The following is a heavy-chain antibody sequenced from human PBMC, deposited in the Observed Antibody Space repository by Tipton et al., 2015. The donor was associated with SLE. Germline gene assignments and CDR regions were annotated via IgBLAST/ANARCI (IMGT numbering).Heavy chain of an antibody. Sequence: TLSLTCAVYGGSITSSSYYWAWIRQSPGEGVEWIGEINHRGSTNYNPSLKSRVTISVDTSKNQFSLKLRSVTAADTAVYFCARGKWELDAFDIWGQGTVVTVSS. CDR2: INHRGST. J-gene: IGHJ3*02. CDR3: ARGKWELDAFDI. CDR1: GGSITSSSYY. D-gene: IGHD1-26*01. V-gene: IGHV4-34*01.